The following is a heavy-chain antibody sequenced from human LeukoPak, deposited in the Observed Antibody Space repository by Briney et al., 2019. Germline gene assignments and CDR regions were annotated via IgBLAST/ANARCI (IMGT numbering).Heavy chain of an antibody. Sequence: GGSLRLSCTASGFTFGDYSMTWFRQAPGKGLEWVSFIRNRASGGTTEHAASVRGRFTTSRDDSKSIAYLQVNSLKTEDTALYYCTGDRIMTDFWGQGTLVTVSS. V-gene: IGHV3-49*03. CDR3: TGDRIMTDF. CDR1: GFTFGDYS. J-gene: IGHJ4*02. CDR2: IRNRASGGTT. D-gene: IGHD2-15*01.